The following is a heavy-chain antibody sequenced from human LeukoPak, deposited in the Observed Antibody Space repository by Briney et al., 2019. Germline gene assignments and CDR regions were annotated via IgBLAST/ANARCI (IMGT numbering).Heavy chain of an antibody. J-gene: IGHJ4*02. D-gene: IGHD3-10*01. Sequence: ASVKVSCKASGGTFSSYAISWVRQAPGQGLEWMGGIIPIFGTANYAQKFQGRVTITADESTSTAYMELSSLRSEDTAVYYCARRRSSSMVRGVIPPIDYWGQGTLVTVSS. CDR3: ARRRSSSMVRGVIPPIDY. CDR2: IIPIFGTA. V-gene: IGHV1-69*13. CDR1: GGTFSSYA.